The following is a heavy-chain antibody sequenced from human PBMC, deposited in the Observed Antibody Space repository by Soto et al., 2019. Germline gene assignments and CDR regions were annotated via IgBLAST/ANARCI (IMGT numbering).Heavy chain of an antibody. J-gene: IGHJ4*02. CDR1: GYTFSSLA. D-gene: IGHD1-26*01. CDR3: ARKVGASAY. Sequence: QVQLVQSGAEVKKPGASVKVSCRASGYTFSSLAIHWVRQAPGQRLEWMGWINVGNGDTKYSQKFQGRVTIARDTTASTAYMELGSLTFVDTAVYYCARKVGASAYWGQGTLVTVSS. CDR2: INVGNGDT. V-gene: IGHV1-3*01.